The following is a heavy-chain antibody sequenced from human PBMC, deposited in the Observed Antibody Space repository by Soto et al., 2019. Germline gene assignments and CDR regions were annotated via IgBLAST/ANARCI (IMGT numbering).Heavy chain of an antibody. CDR1: GGSISSSSYY. J-gene: IGHJ4*02. CDR2: IYYSGST. D-gene: IGHD2-15*01. V-gene: IGHV4-39*01. CDR3: ARRVVVVAASDY. Sequence: QLQLQESGPGLVKPSETLSLTCTVSGGSISSSSYYWGWIRQPPGKGLEWIGSIYYSGSTYYNPSLKSRVTISVDTSKDQFSLKLSSVTAADTAVYYCARRVVVVAASDYWGQGTLVTVSS.